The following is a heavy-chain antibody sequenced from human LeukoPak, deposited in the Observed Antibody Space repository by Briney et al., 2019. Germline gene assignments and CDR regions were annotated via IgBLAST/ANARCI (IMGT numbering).Heavy chain of an antibody. CDR3: ASTPYSSGYLY. CDR2: MLYDGKNK. CDR1: GFTFSTYT. Sequence: GGSLRLSCAASGFTFSTYTMHWVRQAPGKGLEWVAVMLYDGKNKYYADSVKGRFTVSRDNSKNTLYLQINSLRAEDTAVYYCASTPYSSGYLYWGQGNLVTVSS. D-gene: IGHD6-19*01. V-gene: IGHV3-30*04. J-gene: IGHJ4*02.